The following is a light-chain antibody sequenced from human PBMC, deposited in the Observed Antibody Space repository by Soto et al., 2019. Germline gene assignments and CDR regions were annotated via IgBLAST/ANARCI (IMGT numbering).Light chain of an antibody. J-gene: IGLJ3*02. V-gene: IGLV1-44*01. CDR1: SSNIGSNI. CDR3: AAWEDSLNGPV. CDR2: STN. Sequence: QSVLTQPHSASGTPGQGVSIYCSGSSSNIGSNIVNWYQQLPGTAPKVLIYSTNQRPSGVPDRFSGSKSGTSASLAISGLQSEDEADYYCAAWEDSLNGPVFGGGTKLTVL.